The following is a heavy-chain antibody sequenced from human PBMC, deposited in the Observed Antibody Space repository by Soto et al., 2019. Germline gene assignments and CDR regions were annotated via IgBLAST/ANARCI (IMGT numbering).Heavy chain of an antibody. CDR2: INQDGSQK. J-gene: IGHJ5*02. Sequence: PGGSLRLSCVASGFTFSNSWMNWVRQAPGKGLEWVASINQDGSQKYYVDSVKGRFTISRDNAENSLYLQMNSLRAEDTAIYYCARGYSSSPNWFDPWGQGTLVTVSS. V-gene: IGHV3-7*03. D-gene: IGHD6-6*01. CDR1: GFTFSNSW. CDR3: ARGYSSSPNWFDP.